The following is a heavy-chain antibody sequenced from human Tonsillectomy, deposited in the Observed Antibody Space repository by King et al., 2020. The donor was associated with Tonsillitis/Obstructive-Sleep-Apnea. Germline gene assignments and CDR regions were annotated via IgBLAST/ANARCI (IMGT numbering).Heavy chain of an antibody. CDR1: GFTFSSYE. CDR2: ISGSGSTI. D-gene: IGHD3-10*01. J-gene: IGHJ4*02. Sequence: VQLVESGGGLVQPGGSLRLSCAASGFTFSSYEMNWVRQAPGKGLEWLSYISGSGSTIYYADSVKGRFTISRDNAKNSLYLQMNSLRAEDTAVYYCARDRYYGSGTFDYWGQGTLVTVSS. CDR3: ARDRYYGSGTFDY. V-gene: IGHV3-48*03.